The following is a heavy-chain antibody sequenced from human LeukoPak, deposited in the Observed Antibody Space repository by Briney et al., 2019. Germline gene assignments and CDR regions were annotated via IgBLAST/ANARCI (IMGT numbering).Heavy chain of an antibody. D-gene: IGHD4-23*01. V-gene: IGHV3-21*01. J-gene: IGHJ4*02. Sequence: GGSLRLSCTAQTFNLYPYSVNWVRQAPGKGLEWVSSISSQSTYIYYPDSMKGRFTISRDDAADSVFLQMNNLRVEDTAVYLCARGSGNSFYFGDWGQGTQVTVSS. CDR3: ARGSGNSFYFGD. CDR2: ISSQSTYI. CDR1: TFNLYPYS.